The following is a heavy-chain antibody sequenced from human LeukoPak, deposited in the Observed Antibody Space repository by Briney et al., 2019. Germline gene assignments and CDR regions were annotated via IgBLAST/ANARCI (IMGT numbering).Heavy chain of an antibody. D-gene: IGHD2-2*01. V-gene: IGHV1-18*01. CDR2: ISGHNGNR. CDR1: GYTFTSYG. Sequence: ASVKVSCKASGYTFTSYGISWVRQAPGQGLEWMGWISGHNGNRNYAQKLQGRVTMTTDTSTSTAYMEVRSLRSDDTAVYYCARHCSSTSCYWDYFDYWGQGTLVTVPS. CDR3: ARHCSSTSCYWDYFDY. J-gene: IGHJ4*02.